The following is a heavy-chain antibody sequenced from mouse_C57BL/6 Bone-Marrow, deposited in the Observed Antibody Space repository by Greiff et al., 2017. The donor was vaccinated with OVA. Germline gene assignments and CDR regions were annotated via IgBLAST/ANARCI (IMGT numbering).Heavy chain of an antibody. CDR2: IWSGGST. CDR3: ARGPYYDYDLYYFDY. V-gene: IGHV2-2*01. J-gene: IGHJ2*01. CDR1: GFSLTSYG. Sequence: VQLQQSGPGLVQPSQSLSITCTVSGFSLTSYGVHWVRQSPGKGLEWLGVIWSGGSTDYNAAFISRLSISKDNSKSQVFFKMNSLQADDTAIYYCARGPYYDYDLYYFDYWGQGTTLTVSS. D-gene: IGHD2-4*01.